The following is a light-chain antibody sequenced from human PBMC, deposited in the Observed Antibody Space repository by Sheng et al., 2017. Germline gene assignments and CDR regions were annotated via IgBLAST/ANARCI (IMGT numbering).Light chain of an antibody. J-gene: IGLJ1*01. CDR3: QVWDSTSDHFV. CDR1: NIGSKG. CDR2: EDS. V-gene: IGLV3-21*03. Sequence: SYVLTQPPSVSVAPGKTARIPCGGDNIGSKGVIWYQQRPGQAPVLVVSEDSDRTSGIPERFSGSSSGNTATLTISRVVAGDEADYYCQVWDSTSDHFVFGSGTKVTVL.